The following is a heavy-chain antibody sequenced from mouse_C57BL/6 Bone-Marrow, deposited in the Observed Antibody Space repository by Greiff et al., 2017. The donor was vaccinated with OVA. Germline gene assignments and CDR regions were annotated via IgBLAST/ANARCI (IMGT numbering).Heavy chain of an antibody. CDR1: GYTFTSYW. J-gene: IGHJ3*01. CDR2: IDPNSGGT. Sequence: QVQLQQPGAELVKPGASVKLSCKASGYTFTSYWMHWVKQRPGRGLEWIGRIDPNSGGTKYNEKFKSKATLTVDKPSSTAYMQLSSRTSEDSAVYYCAREEGPYYYGSSPWFAYWGQGTLVTVSA. V-gene: IGHV1-72*01. CDR3: AREEGPYYYGSSPWFAY. D-gene: IGHD1-1*01.